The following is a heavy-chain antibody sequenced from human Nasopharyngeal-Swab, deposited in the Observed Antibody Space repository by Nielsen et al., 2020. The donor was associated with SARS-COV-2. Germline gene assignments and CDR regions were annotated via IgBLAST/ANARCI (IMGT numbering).Heavy chain of an antibody. CDR3: ARQRPGDYEDY. J-gene: IGHJ4*02. D-gene: IGHD4-17*01. V-gene: IGHV4-59*08. CDR2: IYYSGST. Sequence: MRQSPGKGLEWVGYIYYSGSTNYNPSLKSRVTISVDTSKNQFSLKLSSVTAADTAVYYCARQRPGDYEDYWGQGTLVTVSS.